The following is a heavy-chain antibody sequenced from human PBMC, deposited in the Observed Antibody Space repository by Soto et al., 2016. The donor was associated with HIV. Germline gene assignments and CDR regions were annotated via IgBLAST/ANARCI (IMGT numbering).Heavy chain of an antibody. J-gene: IGHJ4*02. Sequence: DVQLLESGGDLVRPGTSLRLPCVGTEFNFKNYAMMWVRQAPGKGPDWVSGISGSGISSHYRNSVKGRFTISRDNSKNTLYLQMNSLTVEDTAVYYCVKGSVYNVRGHFDSWGLGTLVTVSS. CDR3: VKGSVYNVRGHFDS. CDR1: EFNFKNYA. D-gene: IGHD3-10*02. V-gene: IGHV3-23*01. CDR2: ISGSGISS.